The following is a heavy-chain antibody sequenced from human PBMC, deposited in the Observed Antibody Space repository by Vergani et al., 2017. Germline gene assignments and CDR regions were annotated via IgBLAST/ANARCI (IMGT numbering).Heavy chain of an antibody. CDR2: MYHSGST. J-gene: IGHJ5*02. D-gene: IGHD3-10*01. CDR3: GRVAEFYGLGSRLLDL. CDR1: GRSMSGYY. V-gene: IGHV4-59*01. Sequence: QVRLQESGPGLVKPSETLSLTCSVSGRSMSGYYWSWIRQPPGKELEWIGYMYHSGSTNYNPSLETRVTISGDTSKNQFSLKLNSVTAADTAVYYCGRVAEFYGLGSRLLDLWGQGILVTVSS.